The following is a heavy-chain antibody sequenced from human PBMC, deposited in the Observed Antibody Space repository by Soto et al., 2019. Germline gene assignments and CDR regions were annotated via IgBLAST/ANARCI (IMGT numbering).Heavy chain of an antibody. D-gene: IGHD6-13*01. CDR2: IIPIFGTA. J-gene: IGHJ4*02. CDR1: GGTFSSYA. CDR3: ARRSSSWYLHAEYRD. V-gene: IGHV1-69*01. Sequence: QVQLVQSGAEVKKPGSSVKVSCKASGGTFSSYAISWVRQAPGQGLEWMGGIIPIFGTANYAQKFQGRVTITADASTSTAYMELSSLRAEDTAVYYCARRSSSWYLHAEYRDWGQGTLVTASS.